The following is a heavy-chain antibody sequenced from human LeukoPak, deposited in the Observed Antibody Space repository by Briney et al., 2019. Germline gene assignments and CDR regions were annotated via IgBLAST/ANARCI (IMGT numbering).Heavy chain of an antibody. J-gene: IGHJ4*02. Sequence: GGSLRLSCAASGFTFSSYEMNWVRQTPGKGLEWVSHIRSSGSTIYYADSVKGRFTISRDNAQKSLYLQMYSLRAEDTAVYFCARQQQQLWYDWGQGTLVTVSS. CDR2: IRSSGSTI. D-gene: IGHD5-18*01. CDR3: ARQQQQLWYD. V-gene: IGHV3-48*03. CDR1: GFTFSSYE.